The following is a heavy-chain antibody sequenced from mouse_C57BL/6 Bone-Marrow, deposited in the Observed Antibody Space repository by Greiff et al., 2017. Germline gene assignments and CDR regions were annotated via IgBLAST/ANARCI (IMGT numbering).Heavy chain of an antibody. CDR3: ARYPLTTVVATGAMDY. CDR2: IRNKANGYTT. J-gene: IGHJ4*01. CDR1: GFTFTDYY. Sequence: EVKLMESGGGLVQPGGSLSLSCAASGFTFTDYYMSWVRQPPGKALEWLGFIRNKANGYTTEYSASVKGRFTISRDNSQSILYLQMNALRAEDSATYYCARYPLTTVVATGAMDYWGQGTSVTVSS. D-gene: IGHD1-1*01. V-gene: IGHV7-3*01.